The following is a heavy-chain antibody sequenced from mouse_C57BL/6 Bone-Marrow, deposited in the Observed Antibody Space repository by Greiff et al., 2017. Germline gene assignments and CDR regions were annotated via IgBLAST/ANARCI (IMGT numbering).Heavy chain of an antibody. CDR2: IYPGSGST. CDR3: ARWYDGYSVGY. J-gene: IGHJ2*01. V-gene: IGHV1-55*01. Sequence: QVQLQQSGAELVKPGASVKMSCKASGYTFTSYWITWVKQRPGQGLEWIGDIYPGSGSTNYNEKFKGKATLTVDTSSSTAYMQLSSLTSEDSAVYYCARWYDGYSVGYWGQGTTLTVSS. D-gene: IGHD2-3*01. CDR1: GYTFTSYW.